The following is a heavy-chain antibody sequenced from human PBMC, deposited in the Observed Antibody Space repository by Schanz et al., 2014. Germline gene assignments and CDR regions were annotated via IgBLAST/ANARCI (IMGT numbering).Heavy chain of an antibody. D-gene: IGHD4-4*01. CDR3: ARRGPNCSNNACYHGWFDP. CDR1: GNTFTGYY. CDR2: INPLSGAT. V-gene: IGHV1-2*02. Sequence: QVQLVQSGAEVKKPGASVKVSCKASGNTFTGYYMHRVRQAPGQGFEWMGWINPLSGATDYAPTFQGRVSMTRDTSISTAYMEVTRLVSSDTAVYYCARRGPNCSNNACYHGWFDPWGQGTLVTVSS. J-gene: IGHJ5*02.